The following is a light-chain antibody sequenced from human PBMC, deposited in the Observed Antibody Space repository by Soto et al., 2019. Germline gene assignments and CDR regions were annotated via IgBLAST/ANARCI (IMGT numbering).Light chain of an antibody. CDR2: GAS. CDR1: QSISSN. CDR3: QQYNNWPPLYT. Sequence: EIVMTQSPATLSMSPGERATLSCRASQSISSNLAWYQQKPGQAPRLLIYGASTRATGIPARFSGSGSGTEFTLTISSLQSEDFAIYYCQQYNNWPPLYTFGQGTKLENK. V-gene: IGKV3-15*01. J-gene: IGKJ2*01.